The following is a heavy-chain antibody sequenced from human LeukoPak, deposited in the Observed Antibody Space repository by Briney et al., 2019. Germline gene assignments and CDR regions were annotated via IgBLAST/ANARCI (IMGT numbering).Heavy chain of an antibody. CDR1: GFTLSSHP. D-gene: IGHD6-13*01. CDR3: ARDSNIAAAAYYFDY. Sequence: GVSLRLSCEPSGFTLSSHPVHWVRQAPGKGRERVAVIAKDGRDKKYAGSVTGRLTISRDNSKTTVYLQMNSLRVEGTAVFYCARDSNIAAAAYYFDYWGQGTLVTVSS. V-gene: IGHV3-30*03. CDR2: IAKDGRDK. J-gene: IGHJ4*02.